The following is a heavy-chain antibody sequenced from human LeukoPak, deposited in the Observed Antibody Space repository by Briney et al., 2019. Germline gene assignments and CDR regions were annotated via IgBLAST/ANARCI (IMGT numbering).Heavy chain of an antibody. V-gene: IGHV3-7*01. J-gene: IGHJ5*02. D-gene: IGHD6-13*01. Sequence: GGSLRLSCAASGFTFSSYWMSWVRQAPGKGLEWVANIKQDGSEKYYVDSVKGRFTISRDNAKNSLYLQMNSLRAEDTAVYYCAREVGSSWYGNRFDPWGQGTLVTVSS. CDR2: IKQDGSEK. CDR3: AREVGSSWYGNRFDP. CDR1: GFTFSSYW.